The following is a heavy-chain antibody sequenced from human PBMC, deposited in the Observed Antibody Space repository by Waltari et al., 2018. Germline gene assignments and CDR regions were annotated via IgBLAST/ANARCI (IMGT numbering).Heavy chain of an antibody. Sequence: QVQLQESGPGLVQPSETLSLTCAVSGYSLSTGYYWGWIRQPPGKGLEWIGTIYHSGNTYYNPSLKSRVTISVDTSKNQFSLRLSSVTAADTALYYCASPPVYCSSTSCSFDYWGQGTLVTVSS. D-gene: IGHD2-2*01. CDR3: ASPPVYCSSTSCSFDY. J-gene: IGHJ4*02. CDR2: IYHSGNT. V-gene: IGHV4-38-2*01. CDR1: GYSLSTGYY.